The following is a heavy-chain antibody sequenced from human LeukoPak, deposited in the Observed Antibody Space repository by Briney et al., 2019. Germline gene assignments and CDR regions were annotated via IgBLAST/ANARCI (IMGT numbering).Heavy chain of an antibody. CDR2: IYYSGST. CDR3: ARLSGSSEVDY. CDR1: GGSICSYY. D-gene: IGHD3-10*01. V-gene: IGHV4-59*08. Sequence: PSETLSLTCTVSGGSICSYYWSWIRQPPGKGLEWIGYIYYSGSTNYNPSLKSRVTISVDTSKNQFSLKLSSVTAADTAVYYCARLSGSSEVDYWGQGTLVTVSS. J-gene: IGHJ4*02.